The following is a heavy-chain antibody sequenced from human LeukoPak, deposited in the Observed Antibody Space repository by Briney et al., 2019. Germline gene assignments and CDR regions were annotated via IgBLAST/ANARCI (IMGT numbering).Heavy chain of an antibody. CDR3: ARQRLRRYYGSGSYYS. V-gene: IGHV4-39*01. CDR1: GESLNSYY. CDR2: IYYSGST. J-gene: IGHJ5*02. D-gene: IGHD3-10*01. Sequence: PSETLSLTCAVYGESLNSYYWGWIRQPPGKGLEWIGSIYYSGSTYYNPSLKSRVTISVDTSKNQFSLKLSSVTAADTAVYYCARQRLRRYYGSGSYYSWGQGTLVTVSS.